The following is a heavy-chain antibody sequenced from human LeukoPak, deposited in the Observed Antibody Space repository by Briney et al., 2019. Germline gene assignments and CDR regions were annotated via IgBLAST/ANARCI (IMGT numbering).Heavy chain of an antibody. J-gene: IGHJ6*02. CDR1: EFTFSKYN. Sequence: GGSLRLSCAASEFTFSKYNMNWVRQAPGKGLEWVGQTVSEIDGGTTDYAAPVKGRFTISRDDSKSTLYLQMNSLKIEDTAVYYCTTDEDWNYARKDVWGQGATVIVSS. V-gene: IGHV3-15*04. D-gene: IGHD1-7*01. CDR3: TTDEDWNYARKDV. CDR2: TVSEIDGGTT.